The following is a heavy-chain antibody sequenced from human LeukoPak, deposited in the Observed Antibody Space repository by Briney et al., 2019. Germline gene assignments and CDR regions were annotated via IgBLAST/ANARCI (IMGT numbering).Heavy chain of an antibody. CDR2: INPNSGGT. J-gene: IGHJ6*03. V-gene: IGHV1-2*02. CDR3: ARGESIAARGGYYYYYMDV. Sequence: ASVKVSCKASGYTFTGYYMHWVRQAPGQGLKWMGWINPNSGGTNYAQKFQGRITMTRDTSISTAYMELSRLRSDDTAVYYCARGESIAARGGYYYYYMDVWGKGTTVSVSS. CDR1: GYTFTGYY. D-gene: IGHD6-6*01.